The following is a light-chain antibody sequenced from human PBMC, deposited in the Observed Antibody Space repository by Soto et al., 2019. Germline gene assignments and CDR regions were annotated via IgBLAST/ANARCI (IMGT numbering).Light chain of an antibody. J-gene: IGLJ2*01. CDR2: LNSDGSH. V-gene: IGLV4-69*01. CDR1: SGHSSYA. CDR3: QSWGTGIRV. Sequence: QLVLTQSPSASASLGASVKLTCTLNSGHSSYAIAWHQQQPEKGPRYLMKLNSDGSHNKGDGIPDRFSGSSSGAERYLTISSLQSEDEADYYCQSWGTGIRVFGGGTKVTVL.